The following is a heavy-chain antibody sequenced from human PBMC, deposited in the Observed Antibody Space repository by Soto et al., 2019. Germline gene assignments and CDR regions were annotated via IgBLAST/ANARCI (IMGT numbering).Heavy chain of an antibody. J-gene: IGHJ6*03. Sequence: ASVKVSCKASGYTFTSYGISWGRQAPGQGLEWMGWISAYNGNTNYAQKLQGRVTMTTDTSTSTAYMELRSLRSDDTAVYYCARDSSSWSGHYYMDVWGKGTTVTVSS. CDR3: ARDSSSWSGHYYMDV. CDR1: GYTFTSYG. D-gene: IGHD6-13*01. V-gene: IGHV1-18*01. CDR2: ISAYNGNT.